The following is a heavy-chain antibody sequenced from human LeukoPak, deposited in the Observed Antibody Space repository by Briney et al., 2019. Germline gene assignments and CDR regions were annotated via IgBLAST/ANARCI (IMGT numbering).Heavy chain of an antibody. J-gene: IGHJ4*02. CDR3: ARDSETTGYFDY. Sequence: GSLRLSCAASGFTFSSYAMHWVRQAPGKGLEWVAVISYDGSNKYYADSVKGRFTISRDNSKNTLYLQMNSLRAEDTAVYYCARDSETTGYFDYWGQGTLVTVSS. D-gene: IGHD4-17*01. CDR2: ISYDGSNK. V-gene: IGHV3-30-3*01. CDR1: GFTFSSYA.